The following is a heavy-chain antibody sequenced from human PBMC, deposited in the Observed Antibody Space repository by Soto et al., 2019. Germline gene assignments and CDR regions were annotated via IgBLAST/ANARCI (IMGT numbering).Heavy chain of an antibody. D-gene: IGHD2-15*01. CDR3: ARDFRRVVPKVTRYCSGGSCPGYGMDV. CDR2: INPNSGGT. V-gene: IGHV1-2*04. Sequence: QVQLVQSGAEVKKPGASVKVSCKASGYTFTGYYMHWVRQAPGQGLGRIGWINPNSGGTKYAQKFQGWVTMTRDTAISTAYMELSRLRSDDTAVYYCARDFRRVVPKVTRYCSGGSCPGYGMDVWGQGTTVTVSS. J-gene: IGHJ6*02. CDR1: GYTFTGYY.